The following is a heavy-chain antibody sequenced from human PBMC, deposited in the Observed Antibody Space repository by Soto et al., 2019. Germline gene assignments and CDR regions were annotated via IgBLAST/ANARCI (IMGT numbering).Heavy chain of an antibody. J-gene: IGHJ6*03. CDR3: ARGNWNYVGYYYCYMDV. Sequence: PSETLSLTCTVSGGSISSGGYYWSWIRQHPGKGLEWIGYIYYSGSTYYNPSLKSRVTISVDTSKNQFSLKLSSVTAADTAVYYCARGNWNYVGYYYCYMDVWGKGTTVTVSS. V-gene: IGHV4-31*03. CDR1: GGSISSGGYY. CDR2: IYYSGST. D-gene: IGHD1-7*01.